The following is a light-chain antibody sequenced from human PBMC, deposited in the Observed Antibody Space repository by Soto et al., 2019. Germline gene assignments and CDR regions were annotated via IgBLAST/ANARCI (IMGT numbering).Light chain of an antibody. V-gene: IGKV3-20*01. CDR2: GGS. Sequence: DSVLTQSPGTLSLSPGERSTLSCMASQSVSSNHLAWYQQKPGQAPRLLIYGGSSRATGIPVRFSGSGSETDFTLTITRPEPEDFAVYYCQQYSSSRTFGQGTKVDIK. J-gene: IGKJ1*01. CDR1: QSVSSNH. CDR3: QQYSSSRT.